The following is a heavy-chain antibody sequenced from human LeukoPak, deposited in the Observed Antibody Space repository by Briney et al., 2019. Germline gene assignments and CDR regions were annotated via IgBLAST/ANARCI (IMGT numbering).Heavy chain of an antibody. CDR3: AVGRGYDIFDY. V-gene: IGHV3-64*01. D-gene: IGHD3-9*01. Sequence: GGSLRLSCAASGFTFRSYGMHWVRQAPGKGLEYVSAISSNGGRTYYANSVKGRFTISRDNSRNTLYLQMNSLRVEDTAVYYCAVGRGYDIFDYWGQGTLVTVSS. CDR1: GFTFRSYG. CDR2: ISSNGGRT. J-gene: IGHJ4*02.